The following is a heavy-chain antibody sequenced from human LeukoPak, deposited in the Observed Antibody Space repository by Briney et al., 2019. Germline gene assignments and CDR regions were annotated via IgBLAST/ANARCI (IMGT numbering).Heavy chain of an antibody. CDR1: GGSISSYY. J-gene: IGHJ3*02. CDR2: IYYTGRT. Sequence: PSETLSLTCTVSGGSISSYYWSWIRQPPGKGLEWIAYIYYTGRTNYNPSLKSRVTISVDTSKNQFSLKLSSVTAADTAVYYCARHEDIGSYFNGFDISGQGTMVTVSS. V-gene: IGHV4-59*08. CDR3: ARHEDIGSYFNGFDI. D-gene: IGHD1-26*01.